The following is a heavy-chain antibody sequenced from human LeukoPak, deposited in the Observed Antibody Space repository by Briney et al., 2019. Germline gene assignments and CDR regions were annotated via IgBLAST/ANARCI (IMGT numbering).Heavy chain of an antibody. J-gene: IGHJ6*02. D-gene: IGHD5-12*01. Sequence: ASVKVSCKISGFSLRDSSMHWVRQGPGKGLEWMGGFDSDSSETIYAQNFQGRVTLTTDTSTSTAYMELRSLRSDDTAVYYCARGEAGYSGYDYGEGRYYYYGMDVWGQGTTVTVSS. CDR2: FDSDSSET. CDR3: ARGEAGYSGYDYGEGRYYYYGMDV. V-gene: IGHV1-24*01. CDR1: GFSLRDSS.